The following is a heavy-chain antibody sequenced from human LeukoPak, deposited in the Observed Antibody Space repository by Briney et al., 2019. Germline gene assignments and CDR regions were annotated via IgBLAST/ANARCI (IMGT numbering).Heavy chain of an antibody. CDR2: TSDSGRST. V-gene: IGHV3-23*01. J-gene: IGHJ4*02. Sequence: GGSLRLSCAASGFTFSSYAMTWVRQAPGKGLEWVSATSDSGRSTYYADSVKGRFTISRDVSKSTLYLQMNSLRAEDTALYYCAKGQRWELPLDFWGQGTLVTVSS. D-gene: IGHD2-15*01. CDR1: GFTFSSYA. CDR3: AKGQRWELPLDF.